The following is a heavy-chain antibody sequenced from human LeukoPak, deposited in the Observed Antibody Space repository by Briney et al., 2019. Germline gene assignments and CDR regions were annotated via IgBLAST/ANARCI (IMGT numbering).Heavy chain of an antibody. J-gene: IGHJ2*01. CDR2: IHSTGNT. CDR1: GGSMSGYY. Sequence: SETLSLTCTVSGGSMSGYYWSWIRQLPGRGPELIGYIHSTGNTGYNPPLKSRVTISVDTSKNQFSLGLRSVTTADTAVYYCARGGWSIDFWGRGTLVTVSS. D-gene: IGHD2-15*01. V-gene: IGHV4-59*01. CDR3: ARGGWSIDF.